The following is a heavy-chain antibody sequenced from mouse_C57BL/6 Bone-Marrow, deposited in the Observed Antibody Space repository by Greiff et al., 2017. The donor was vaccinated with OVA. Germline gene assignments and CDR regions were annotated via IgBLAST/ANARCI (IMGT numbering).Heavy chain of an antibody. CDR3: ARYLYYGNNYYAMDY. CDR2: IRNKANGYTT. CDR1: GFTFTDYY. Sequence: EVQGVESGGGLVQPGGSLSLSCAASGFTFTDYYMSWVRQPPGKALEWLGFIRNKANGYTTEYSASLKGRSTISRDNSQSILYRQMNALRAEDSATYYCARYLYYGNNYYAMDYWGQGTSVTVSS. D-gene: IGHD2-1*01. J-gene: IGHJ4*01. V-gene: IGHV7-3*01.